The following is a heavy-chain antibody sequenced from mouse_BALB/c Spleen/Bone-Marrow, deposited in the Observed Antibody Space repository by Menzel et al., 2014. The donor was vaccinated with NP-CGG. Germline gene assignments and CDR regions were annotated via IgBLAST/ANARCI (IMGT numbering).Heavy chain of an antibody. V-gene: IGHV1-9*01. CDR2: ILPGSGST. D-gene: IGHD2-1*01. CDR1: GYTFSSYW. CDR3: ARNGNYPAWFAY. J-gene: IGHJ3*01. Sequence: VKLQESGAELMKPGASVKISCKATGYTFSSYWIEWVKQRPGHGLEWIGEILPGSGSTTYNEKFKGKATFTADTSSNTAYMQLSSLTSEDSAVYYCARNGNYPAWFAYWGQGTLVTVSA.